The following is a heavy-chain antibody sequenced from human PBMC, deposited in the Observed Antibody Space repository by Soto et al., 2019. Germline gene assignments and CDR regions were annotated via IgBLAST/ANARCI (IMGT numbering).Heavy chain of an antibody. CDR1: GFAFRTYA. CDR3: AKTGPYCGGDCSRYFYGMDV. J-gene: IGHJ6*02. D-gene: IGHD2-21*02. V-gene: IGHV3-23*01. Sequence: SGGSLRLSCAASGFAFRTYAMAWVRQAPGKGLEWVSGIWGSGDRTFYADSVKGRFTISRDNSRNTLYLQMYSLTAEDTALYYCAKTGPYCGGDCSRYFYGMDVWRQGTTVTVSS. CDR2: IWGSGDRT.